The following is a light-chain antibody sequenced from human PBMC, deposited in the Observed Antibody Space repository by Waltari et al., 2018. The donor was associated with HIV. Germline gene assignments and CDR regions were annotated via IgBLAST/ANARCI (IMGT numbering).Light chain of an antibody. V-gene: IGKV1-17*01. J-gene: IGKJ1*01. CDR2: DAS. CDR3: LQHNTNPLT. CDR1: QGIRHD. Sequence: DIQMTQSPSSLSAPVGDRVTITCRASQGIRHDLGWYQQKAGKAPKRLIYDASNLQSGVPSRFSGTGSGTEFTLTISSLQPEDLATYYCLQHNTNPLTFGQGTKVAI.